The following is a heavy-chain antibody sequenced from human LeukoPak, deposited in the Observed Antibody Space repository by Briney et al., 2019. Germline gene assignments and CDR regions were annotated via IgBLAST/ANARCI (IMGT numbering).Heavy chain of an antibody. J-gene: IGHJ4*02. CDR3: ARDRPKATVTTFGFDY. V-gene: IGHV1-18*01. CDR1: GYTFTSYG. Sequence: GASVKVYCKASGYTFTSYGISWVRQAPGQGLEWMGWISAYNGNTNYAQKLQGRVTMTTDTSTSTAYMELRSLRSDDTAVYYCARDRPKATVTTFGFDYWGQGTLVTVSS. D-gene: IGHD4-17*01. CDR2: ISAYNGNT.